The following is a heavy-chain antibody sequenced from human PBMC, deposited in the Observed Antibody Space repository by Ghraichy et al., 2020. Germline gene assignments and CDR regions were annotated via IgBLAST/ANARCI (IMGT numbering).Heavy chain of an antibody. J-gene: IGHJ4*02. CDR1: GFTFSSYA. V-gene: IGHV3-23*01. Sequence: GGSLRLSCAASGFTFSSYAMSWVRQAPGKGLERVSAISGSGGSTYYADSVKGRFTISRDNSKNTLYLQMNSLRAEDTAVYYCAKDASGLAVAGTVFDYWGQGTLVTVSS. CDR3: AKDASGLAVAGTVFDY. D-gene: IGHD6-19*01. CDR2: ISGSGGST.